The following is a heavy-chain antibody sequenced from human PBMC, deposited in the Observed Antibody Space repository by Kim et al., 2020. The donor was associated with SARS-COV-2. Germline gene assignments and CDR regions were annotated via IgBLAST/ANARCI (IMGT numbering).Heavy chain of an antibody. Sequence: GGSLRLSCAASGFTFSSYAMSWVRQAPGKGLEWVSAISGSGGSTYYADSVKGRFTISRDNSKNTLYLQMNSLRAEDTAVYYCAKIGSELRDRTGTTSDYNWFDPWGQGTLVTVSS. J-gene: IGHJ5*02. CDR2: ISGSGGST. D-gene: IGHD1-1*01. CDR1: GFTFSSYA. V-gene: IGHV3-23*01. CDR3: AKIGSELRDRTGTTSDYNWFDP.